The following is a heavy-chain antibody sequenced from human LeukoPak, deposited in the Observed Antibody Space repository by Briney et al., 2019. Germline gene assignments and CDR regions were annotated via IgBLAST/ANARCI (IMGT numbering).Heavy chain of an antibody. V-gene: IGHV4-30-2*03. CDR2: IYHSGSGST. J-gene: IGHJ3*01. CDR3: ARHRSYDSTIEPHDAFDV. CDR1: GGSISSGGHS. D-gene: IGHD3-22*01. Sequence: SETLSLTCTVSGGSISSGGHSWSWIRQPPGKGLEWIGYIYHSGSGSTYYNPSLRSRVTISIDISNNQFSLKLSSVTAADTAIFYCARHRSYDSTIEPHDAFDVWGQGTMVTVSS.